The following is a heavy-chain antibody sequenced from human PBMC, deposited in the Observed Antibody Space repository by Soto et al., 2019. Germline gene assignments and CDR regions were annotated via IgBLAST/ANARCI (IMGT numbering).Heavy chain of an antibody. CDR3: AKGHSDYQGDYNYYGMDV. V-gene: IGHV3-23*01. CDR1: GFPFSSYA. D-gene: IGHD6-25*01. J-gene: IGHJ6*02. CDR2: STGAGGGT. Sequence: PGGSLRLSCAASGFPFSSYAISWVRQAPGRGLEWVAASTGAGGGTCNLEAVKGRFTVSRDNSKKTVYLQLDGLRAEDTAVYYCAKGHSDYQGDYNYYGMDVWGQGTTVTVSS.